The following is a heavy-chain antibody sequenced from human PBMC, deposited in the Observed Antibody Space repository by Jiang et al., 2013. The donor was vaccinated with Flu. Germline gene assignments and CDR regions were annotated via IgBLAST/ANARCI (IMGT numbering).Heavy chain of an antibody. CDR3: ARYYDSTGGHFDY. CDR1: GDSVSTNSAA. V-gene: IGHV6-1*01. D-gene: IGHD3-22*01. Sequence: SQTLSLTCAISGDSVSTNSAAWNWIRQSPSRGLEWLGRTYYRSKWYNDYAVSVKGRITISPDTSKNQFSLQLNSVTPEDTAMYYCARYYDSTGGHFDYWGQGILVTVSS. CDR2: TYYRSKWYN. J-gene: IGHJ4*02.